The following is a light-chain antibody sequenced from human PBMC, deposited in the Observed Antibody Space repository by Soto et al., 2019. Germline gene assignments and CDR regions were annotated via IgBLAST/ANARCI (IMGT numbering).Light chain of an antibody. CDR1: SSDVGGYNY. J-gene: IGLJ1*01. CDR2: EVS. Sequence: QSVLTQPPSASGSPGQSFTISCTGTSSDVGGYNYVSWYQQHPGKAPKLMIYEVSKRPSGVPDRFSGSKSGNTASLSVSGLQAEDEADYYCSSYAGSNIYVFGTGTKVTVL. CDR3: SSYAGSNIYV. V-gene: IGLV2-8*01.